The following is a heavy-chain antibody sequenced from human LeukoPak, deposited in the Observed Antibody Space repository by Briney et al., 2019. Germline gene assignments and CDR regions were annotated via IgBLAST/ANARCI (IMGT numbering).Heavy chain of an antibody. D-gene: IGHD6-13*01. V-gene: IGHV1-2*04. J-gene: IGHJ4*02. Sequence: GASVNVSCKASGYTFTGYYMHWVRQAPGQGLEWMGWINPNSGGTNYAQKFQGCVTMTRDTSISTAYMELSRLRSDDTAVYYCARSMDSSSWVDYWGQGTLVTVSS. CDR3: ARSMDSSSWVDY. CDR1: GYTFTGYY. CDR2: INPNSGGT.